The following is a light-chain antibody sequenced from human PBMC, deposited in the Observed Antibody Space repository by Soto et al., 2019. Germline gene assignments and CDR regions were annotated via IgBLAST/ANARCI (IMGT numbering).Light chain of an antibody. V-gene: IGKV3D-15*01. Sequence: EIVMTQSPDTLAVSPGERATLSCRASQSVRRNLAWYQQKPGQAPRLLIYGASTRAPGIPARFSGFGSGTDFTLTISSLQSEDFAIYYCQQYNNWPAITFGQGTLLEI. J-gene: IGKJ5*01. CDR2: GAS. CDR3: QQYNNWPAIT. CDR1: QSVRRN.